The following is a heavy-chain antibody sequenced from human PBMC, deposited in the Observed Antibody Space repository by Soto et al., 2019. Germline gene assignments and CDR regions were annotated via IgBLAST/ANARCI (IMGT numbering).Heavy chain of an antibody. CDR1: GYSFTSYW. CDR2: IYPGDSDT. CDR3: ARRYYGIAARHYYGMDV. J-gene: IGHJ6*02. V-gene: IGHV5-51*01. Sequence: PGASLKISCKGSGYSFTSYWIGWVRQMPGKGLEWMGIIYPGDSDTRYSPSFQGQVTISADKSISTAYLQWSSLKASDTAMYYCARRYYGIAARHYYGMDVWGQGTTVTVSS. D-gene: IGHD6-6*01.